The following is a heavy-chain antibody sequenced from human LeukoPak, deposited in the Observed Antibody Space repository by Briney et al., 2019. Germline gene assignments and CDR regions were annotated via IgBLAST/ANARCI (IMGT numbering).Heavy chain of an antibody. J-gene: IGHJ4*02. CDR1: GFTFSSYW. Sequence: GGSLRLSCAASGFTFSSYWMHWVRQAPGKGLVWVSRINSDGSSTSYADSVKGRFTISRDNAKNTLYLQMNSLRAEDTAVYYCAKDPSSGGYFDCWGQGTLVTVSS. V-gene: IGHV3-74*01. CDR2: INSDGSST. D-gene: IGHD6-19*01. CDR3: AKDPSSGGYFDC.